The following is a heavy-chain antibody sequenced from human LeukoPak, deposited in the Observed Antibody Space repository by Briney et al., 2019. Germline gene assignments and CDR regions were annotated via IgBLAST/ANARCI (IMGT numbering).Heavy chain of an antibody. CDR1: GYTFTGYY. CDR2: INPNSGGT. Sequence: HWASVKVSCKASGYTFTGYYMHWVRQAPGQGLEWMGWINPNSGGTNYAQKFQGRVTMTRDTSISTAYMELSRLRSDDTAVYYCARGVIAVADPVDYWGQGTLVTVSS. D-gene: IGHD6-19*01. J-gene: IGHJ4*02. CDR3: ARGVIAVADPVDY. V-gene: IGHV1-2*02.